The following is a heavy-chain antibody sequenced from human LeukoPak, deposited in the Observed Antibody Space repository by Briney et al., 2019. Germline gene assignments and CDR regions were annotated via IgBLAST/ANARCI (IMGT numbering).Heavy chain of an antibody. Sequence: SVKVSCKAPGGTFSSYAISWVRQAPGQGLEWMGGIIPIFGTANYAQKFQGRVTITADESTSTAYMELSSLRSEDTAVYYCARHITMVRGEPSYYYGVDVWGQGTTVTVSS. V-gene: IGHV1-69*01. CDR2: IIPIFGTA. D-gene: IGHD3-10*01. CDR1: GGTFSSYA. J-gene: IGHJ6*02. CDR3: ARHITMVRGEPSYYYGVDV.